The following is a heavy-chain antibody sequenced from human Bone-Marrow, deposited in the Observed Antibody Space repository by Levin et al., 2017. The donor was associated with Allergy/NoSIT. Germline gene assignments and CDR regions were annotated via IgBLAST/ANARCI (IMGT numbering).Heavy chain of an antibody. D-gene: IGHD6-6*01. V-gene: IGHV5-51*01. J-gene: IGHJ4*02. CDR1: GYSFTSYW. Sequence: KVSCKGSGYSFTSYWIGWVRQMPGKGLEWMGIIYPGDSDTRYSPSFQGQVTISADKSISTAYLQWSSLKASDTAMYYCARFFVHRASDYYFDYWGQGTLVTVSS. CDR2: IYPGDSDT. CDR3: ARFFVHRASDYYFDY.